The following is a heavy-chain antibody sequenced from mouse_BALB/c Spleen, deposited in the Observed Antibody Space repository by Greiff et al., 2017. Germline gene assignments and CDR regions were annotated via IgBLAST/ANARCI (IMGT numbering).Heavy chain of an antibody. J-gene: IGHJ2*01. Sequence: VQLQQSGPELVKPGASVKMSCKASGYTFTSYVMHWVKQKPGQGLEWIGYINPYNDGTKYNEKFKGKATLTSDKSSSTAYMELSSLTSEDSAVYYCARAAIYDGYYTSFDDWGQGTTLTVSA. D-gene: IGHD2-3*01. CDR1: GYTFTSYV. V-gene: IGHV1-14*01. CDR3: ARAAIYDGYYTSFDD. CDR2: INPYNDGT.